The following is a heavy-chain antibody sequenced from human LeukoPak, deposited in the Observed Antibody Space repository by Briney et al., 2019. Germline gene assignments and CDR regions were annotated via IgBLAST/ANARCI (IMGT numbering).Heavy chain of an antibody. V-gene: IGHV4-59*01. D-gene: IGHD3-3*01. CDR1: GGSISSYY. CDR3: ARTYFDFWSGSNYYYMDF. CDR2: VYYTGST. Sequence: RTSETLSLTCTVSGGSISSYYWSWVRQPPGKGLEWIGFVYYTGSTNYSPSLKSRVTVSVDTSKNQFSLKLSSVTAADTAVYYCARTYFDFWSGSNYYYMDFWGKGTTVTVSS. J-gene: IGHJ6*03.